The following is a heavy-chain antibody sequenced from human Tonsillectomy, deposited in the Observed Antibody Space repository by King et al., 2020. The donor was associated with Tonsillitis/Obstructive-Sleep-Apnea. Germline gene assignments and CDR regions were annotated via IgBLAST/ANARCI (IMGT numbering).Heavy chain of an antibody. CDR2: INHSGNT. Sequence: QVQLQQWGAGLLKPSETLSLTCAIYGGSFSGYYWSWIRQPPGKGLEWIGEINHSGNTGYNPSLKSRVTISVDTSKNQFSLKLTSVTAADPAVYFCGTNNGDYYYYMDVWGKGTTVTVSS. V-gene: IGHV4-34*01. D-gene: IGHD2-8*01. CDR3: GTNNGDYYYYMDV. J-gene: IGHJ6*03. CDR1: GGSFSGYY.